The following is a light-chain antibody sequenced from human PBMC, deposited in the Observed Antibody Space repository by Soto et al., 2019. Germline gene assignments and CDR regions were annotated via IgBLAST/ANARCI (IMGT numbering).Light chain of an antibody. CDR3: QQYGSYSSGP. CDR1: QTINSW. CDR2: DAS. Sequence: DVQMTQSTSTLSASVGDRVTITCRASQTINSWLAWYQQKPGKAPKVLIFDASSLKTGVPSRFSGSGSGTEFTLTISNLQPDDFATYYCQQYGSYSSGPFGQGTKVAIK. V-gene: IGKV1-5*01. J-gene: IGKJ1*01.